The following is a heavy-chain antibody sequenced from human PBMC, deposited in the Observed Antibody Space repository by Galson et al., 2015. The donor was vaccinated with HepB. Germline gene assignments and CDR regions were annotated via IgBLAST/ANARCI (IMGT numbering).Heavy chain of an antibody. V-gene: IGHV4-31*03. CDR2: IHYSGST. J-gene: IGHJ5*02. CDR3: AREGDGFYQSEVQNWFDP. Sequence: TLSLTCTVSGGSISSGGYYWSWIRQHPGKGLEWIGYIHYSGSTYYNPSLKSRVTISVDTSKNQFSLKLSSVTAADTAVYYCAREGDGFYQSEVQNWFDPWGQGTLVTVSS. CDR1: GGSISSGGYY. D-gene: IGHD3-22*01.